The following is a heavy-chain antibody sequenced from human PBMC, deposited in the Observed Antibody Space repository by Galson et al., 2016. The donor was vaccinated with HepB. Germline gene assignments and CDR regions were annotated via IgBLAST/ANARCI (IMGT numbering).Heavy chain of an antibody. V-gene: IGHV5-51*01. CDR3: ARQWGLIVATGPFDP. CDR2: IYPGDSDP. D-gene: IGHD6-13*01. Sequence: QSGAEVKKPGESLKISCQGFGFSFTNYWIGWVRQMPGKGLEWMGIIYPGDSDPRYSPSFEGQVTISADKSISTAYLQWSSLKASDTAIYDCARQWGLIVATGPFDPWGQGTLVTVSS. CDR1: GFSFTNYW. J-gene: IGHJ5*02.